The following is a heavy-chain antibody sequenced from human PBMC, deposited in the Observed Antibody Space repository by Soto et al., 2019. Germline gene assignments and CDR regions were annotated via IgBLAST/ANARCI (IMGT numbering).Heavy chain of an antibody. Sequence: SETLSLTCAVSGYSISSGYYWGWIRQPPGNALEWIGSIYHRGSTYYNPSLQSRVTISVDTSKNQFSLKLSSVTAADTAVYYCARGGGGYDFWSGYYGDVAYYGMDVWGQGTTVT. CDR3: ARGGGGYDFWSGYYGDVAYYGMDV. D-gene: IGHD3-3*01. CDR1: GYSISSGYY. CDR2: IYHRGST. V-gene: IGHV4-38-2*01. J-gene: IGHJ6*02.